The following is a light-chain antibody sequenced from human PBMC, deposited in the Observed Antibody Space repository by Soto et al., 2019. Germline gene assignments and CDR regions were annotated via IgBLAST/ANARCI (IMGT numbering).Light chain of an antibody. V-gene: IGLV2-14*01. Sequence: QSALTQPASVSGSRGQSIIISCVGRNTDVGQDKSVSWYQQGPSKAPKLLIFEVTNRPSGVSNRFSGSRSGNTASLTISGLQPDDEGDYFCVSYTDTDTLVFGTGTKLTVL. CDR3: VSYTDTDTLV. CDR2: EVT. J-gene: IGLJ1*01. CDR1: NTDVGQDKS.